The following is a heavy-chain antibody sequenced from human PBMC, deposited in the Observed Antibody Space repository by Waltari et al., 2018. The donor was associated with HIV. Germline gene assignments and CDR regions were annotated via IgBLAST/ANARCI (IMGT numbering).Heavy chain of an antibody. V-gene: IGHV3-23*01. CDR2: ISGTGEHT. CDR3: ARHSSSRPYYYAMDV. CDR1: GRILASFA. D-gene: IGHD6-13*01. Sequence: ELLLLEERGALVRPGKALGTTCTVSGRILASFARDWVRQAPGKGLEWVSAISGTGEHTFYADSVKGRFTISRDNSKRTLYLQMNSLRAEDTALYYCARHSSSRPYYYAMDVWGQGTTVTVSS. J-gene: IGHJ6*02.